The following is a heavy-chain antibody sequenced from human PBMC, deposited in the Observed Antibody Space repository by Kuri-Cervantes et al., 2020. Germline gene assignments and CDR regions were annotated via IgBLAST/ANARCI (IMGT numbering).Heavy chain of an antibody. V-gene: IGHV3-13*01. CDR1: GFTFSSYD. Sequence: GGSLRLSCAASGFTFSSYDMHWVRQATGKGLEWVSAIGTAGDTYYPGSVKGRFTISRENAKNSLYPQMNSLRAGDTAVYYCARALGSSSWYGTFDYWGQGTLVTVSS. CDR3: ARALGSSSWYGTFDY. J-gene: IGHJ4*02. CDR2: IGTAGDT. D-gene: IGHD6-13*01.